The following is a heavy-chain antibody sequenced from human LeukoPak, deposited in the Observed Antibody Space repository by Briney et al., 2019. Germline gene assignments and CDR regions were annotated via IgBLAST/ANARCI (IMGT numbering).Heavy chain of an antibody. CDR2: ISYDGSHK. J-gene: IGHJ5*02. D-gene: IGHD4/OR15-4a*01. CDR3: ARSVRGGNDYDRKFDP. Sequence: GRSLRLSCAASAFTFSRYAMHWVRQAPGKGLECVTLISYDGSHKDYADSVKGRFTISRDNSKNTLYLQMNSLRAEDTAVYFCARSVRGGNDYDRKFDPWGQGTLVTVSS. V-gene: IGHV3-30*04. CDR1: AFTFSRYA.